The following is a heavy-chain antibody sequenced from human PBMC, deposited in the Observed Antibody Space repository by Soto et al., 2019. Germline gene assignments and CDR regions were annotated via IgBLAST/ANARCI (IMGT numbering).Heavy chain of an antibody. J-gene: IGHJ5*02. D-gene: IGHD1-1*01. CDR1: GYTFTSYA. V-gene: IGHV1-3*01. CDR3: ARDGPTGFDP. CDR2: INAGNGNT. Sequence: QVQLVQSGAEVKKPGASVKVSCKASGYTFTSYAMHWVRQAPGQRLEWMGWINAGNGNTKYSQKFQGRVTITRDTSASTADMELSSLRSEDTAVYYCARDGPTGFDPWGQGTLVTVSS.